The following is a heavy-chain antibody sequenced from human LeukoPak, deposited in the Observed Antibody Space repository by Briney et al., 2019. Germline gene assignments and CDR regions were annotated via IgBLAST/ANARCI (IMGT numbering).Heavy chain of an antibody. CDR1: GFTFSSYW. CDR2: INSDGSST. J-gene: IGHJ4*02. D-gene: IGHD1-14*01. CDR3: ARATGRTTFDY. Sequence: GGSLRLSCAASGFTFSSYWMHWVRQAPGKWLVWVSRINSDGSSTSYADSVKGRFTISRDNAKNTLYLQMNRLRAEDTAVYYCARATGRTTFDYWGQGTLVTVSS. V-gene: IGHV3-74*01.